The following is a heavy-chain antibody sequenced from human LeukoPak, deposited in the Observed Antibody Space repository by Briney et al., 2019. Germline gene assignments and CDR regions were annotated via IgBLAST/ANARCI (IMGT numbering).Heavy chain of an antibody. V-gene: IGHV3-43D*04. CDR3: AKDRSDIVATFYMDV. CDR2: IGWDGGST. D-gene: IGHD5-12*01. Sequence: GGSLRLSCAASGFTFDDYAMHWVRHAPGKGLEWVSLIGWDGGSTYYADSVKGRFTISRDNSKNSLYPQMNSLRAEDTALYYCAKDRSDIVATFYMDVWGKGTTVTVSS. J-gene: IGHJ6*03. CDR1: GFTFDDYA.